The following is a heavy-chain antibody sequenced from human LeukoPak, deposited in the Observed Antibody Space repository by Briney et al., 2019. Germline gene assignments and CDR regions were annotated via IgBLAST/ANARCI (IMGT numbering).Heavy chain of an antibody. D-gene: IGHD1-26*01. J-gene: IGHJ4*01. CDR2: IYYSGTT. CDR1: GGSISSSDYY. V-gene: IGHV4-39*07. Sequence: SETLSLTCNVSGGSISSSDYYWGWIRQPPGKGLEWVASIYYSGTTYYNPSLKSRVTISVDTSKNQFSLNLSSVTAADSAVYYCARDLSGILDYWGQGHVVTVSS. CDR3: ARDLSGILDY.